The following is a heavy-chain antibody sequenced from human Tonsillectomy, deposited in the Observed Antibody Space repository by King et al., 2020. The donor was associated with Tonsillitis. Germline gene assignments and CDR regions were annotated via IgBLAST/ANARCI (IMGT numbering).Heavy chain of an antibody. CDR1: GYTLTELS. CDR3: ATGDKKVYYDILYQPRYYYCYMDV. Sequence: QLVQSGAEVKKPGASVKVSCKVSGYTLTELSMHWVRQAPGKGLEWMGGFDPEDGETNYAQKFQGRVTMTEDTSTDTAYMELSSLRSEETAVYYCATGDKKVYYDILYQPRYYYCYMDVWGKGTTVTVSS. D-gene: IGHD3-9*01. J-gene: IGHJ6*03. V-gene: IGHV1-24*01. CDR2: FDPEDGET.